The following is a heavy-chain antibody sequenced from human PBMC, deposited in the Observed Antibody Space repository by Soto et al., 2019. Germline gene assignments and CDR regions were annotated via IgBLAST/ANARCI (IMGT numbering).Heavy chain of an antibody. V-gene: IGHV3-30*18. CDR1: GFTFSSYG. CDR3: AKEDINSGSSYGALYYYYGMDV. CDR2: ISYDGSNK. D-gene: IGHD1-26*01. Sequence: QVQLVESGGGVVQPGRSLRLSCAASGFTFSSYGMHWVRQAPGKGLEWVAVISYDGSNKYYADSVKGRFTISRDNSKNTLYLQMNSLRAEDTAVYYCAKEDINSGSSYGALYYYYGMDVWGQGTTVTVSS. J-gene: IGHJ6*02.